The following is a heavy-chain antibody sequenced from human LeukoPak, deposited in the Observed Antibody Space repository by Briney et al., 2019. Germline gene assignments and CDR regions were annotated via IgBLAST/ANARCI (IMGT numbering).Heavy chain of an antibody. CDR2: ISTSGTTI. CDR3: ARDGGGYDY. J-gene: IGHJ4*02. Sequence: PGGSLRLSCAASGFTFSSYEMNWVRRAPGKGLEWVSYISTSGTTIYYADSVKGRFTIYRDNAKNSLYLQMHSLRAEDTAVYYCARDGGGYDYWGQGTLVTVSS. D-gene: IGHD2-15*01. V-gene: IGHV3-48*03. CDR1: GFTFSSYE.